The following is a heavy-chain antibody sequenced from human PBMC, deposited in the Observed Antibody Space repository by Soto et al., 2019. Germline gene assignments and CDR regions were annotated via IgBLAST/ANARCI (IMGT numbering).Heavy chain of an antibody. Sequence: GGSLRLSCAASGFTFSDHYMDWVRQAPGKGLEWVGRTRNKANSYTTEYAASVKGRFTISRDDSKNSLYLQMNSLKTEDTAVYYCARVLEGAARAFDIWGQGTMVTVSS. D-gene: IGHD6-25*01. CDR2: TRNKANSYTT. CDR3: ARVLEGAARAFDI. CDR1: GFTFSDHY. V-gene: IGHV3-72*01. J-gene: IGHJ3*02.